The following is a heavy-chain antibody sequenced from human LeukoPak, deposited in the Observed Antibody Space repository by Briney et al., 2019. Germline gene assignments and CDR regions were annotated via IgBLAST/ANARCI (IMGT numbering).Heavy chain of an antibody. V-gene: IGHV3-30*02. CDR3: AAMTSVTTGDY. CDR2: IPYDGSDK. J-gene: IGHJ4*02. CDR1: EFTFSSYA. D-gene: IGHD4-11*01. Sequence: GGSLRLSCAASEFTFSSYAMHWVRQAPGKGLEWVAFIPYDGSDKFYADSVKGRFTISRDNSKNTLYLQMNSLRAEDTAVYYCAAMTSVTTGDYWGQGTLVTVSS.